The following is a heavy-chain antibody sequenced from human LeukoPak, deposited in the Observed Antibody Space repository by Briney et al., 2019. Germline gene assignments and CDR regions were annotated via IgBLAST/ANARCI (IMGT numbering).Heavy chain of an antibody. D-gene: IGHD2-15*01. CDR1: GGSISSYS. J-gene: IGHJ2*01. CDR3: ARTYCSGGSCYSGSYWYFDL. V-gene: IGHV4-59*01. Sequence: PSETLSLTCTVSGGSISSYSWSWIRQPPEKGLEWIGYIYYSGSTSYNPSLKSRVTISVDTSKNQFSLKLNSVTAADTAVYYCARTYCSGGSCYSGSYWYFDLWRRGTLVSVPS. CDR2: IYYSGST.